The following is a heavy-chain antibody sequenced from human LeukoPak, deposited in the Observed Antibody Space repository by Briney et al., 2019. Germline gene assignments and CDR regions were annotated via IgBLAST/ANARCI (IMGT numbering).Heavy chain of an antibody. V-gene: IGHV3-23*01. D-gene: IGHD1-26*01. CDR2: ISGSGGST. CDR3: AKGSGSFLDWFDP. CDR1: GFTFSNHD. J-gene: IGHJ5*02. Sequence: GGSLRLSCAASGFTFSNHDMNWVRQAPGKGLEWVSGISGSGGSTYYADSAKGRFTISRDNSKNTVYLQMNSLRAEDTAVYYCAKGSGSFLDWFDPWGQGTLVTVSS.